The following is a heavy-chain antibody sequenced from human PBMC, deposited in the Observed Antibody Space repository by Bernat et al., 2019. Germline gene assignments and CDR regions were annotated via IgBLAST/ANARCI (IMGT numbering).Heavy chain of an antibody. V-gene: IGHV3-11*04. J-gene: IGHJ6*03. Sequence: QVQLVESGGGLVKPGGSLRLSCAASGFTFSDYYMSWIRQAPGKGLEWVSYISSSGSTIYYADSVKGRFTISRDNSKNTLYLQMNSLRAEDTAVYYCARVGVSSGYSGYGWWDYYYYYMDVWGKGTTVTVSS. CDR2: ISSSGSTI. CDR1: GFTFSDYY. CDR3: ARVGVSSGYSGYGWWDYYYYYMDV. D-gene: IGHD5-12*01.